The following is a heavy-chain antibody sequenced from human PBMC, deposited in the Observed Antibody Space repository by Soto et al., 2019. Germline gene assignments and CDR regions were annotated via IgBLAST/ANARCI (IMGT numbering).Heavy chain of an antibody. V-gene: IGHV4-30-4*01. J-gene: IGHJ4*02. CDR1: GGSIRDGDDY. CDR2: IYYSGST. Sequence: SETLSLTCTVSGGSIRDGDDYWSWIRQPPGNCLEWIGYIYYSGSTYYNPSLKSRVTISVDTSKNQFSLKLSSVTAADTAVYYCARYHYGGNNFEYWVQRTLVIVSS. CDR3: ARYHYGGNNFEY. D-gene: IGHD4-17*01.